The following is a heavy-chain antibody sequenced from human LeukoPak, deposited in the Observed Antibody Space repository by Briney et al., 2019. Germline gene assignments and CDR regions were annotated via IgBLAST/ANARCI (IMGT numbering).Heavy chain of an antibody. Sequence: SETLSLTCTISRGSISTYYWSWIRQPPGKGLEWIGYISTSGSTNYNPSLKSRVTISVDTSKNQFSLNLSSVAAADTAVYYCARRRTTGTTGYFDYWGQGTLVTVSS. D-gene: IGHD1-1*01. CDR2: ISTSGST. CDR3: ARRRTTGTTGYFDY. V-gene: IGHV4-4*09. J-gene: IGHJ4*02. CDR1: RGSISTYY.